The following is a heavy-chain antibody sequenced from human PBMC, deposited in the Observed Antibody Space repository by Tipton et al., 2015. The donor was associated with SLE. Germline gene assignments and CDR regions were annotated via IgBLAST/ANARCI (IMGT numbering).Heavy chain of an antibody. CDR1: GDSISSSSYY. CDR3: ARDPRGLGYYYYMDV. D-gene: IGHD5/OR15-5a*01. V-gene: IGHV3-21*01. CDR2: ISSSSSYI. Sequence: GLVKPSETLSLTCIVSGDSISSSSYYWGWVRQAPGKGLEWVSSISSSSSYIYYADSVKGRFTISRDNAKNSLYLQMNSLRAEDTAVYYCARDPRGLGYYYYMDVWGKGTTVTVSS. J-gene: IGHJ6*03.